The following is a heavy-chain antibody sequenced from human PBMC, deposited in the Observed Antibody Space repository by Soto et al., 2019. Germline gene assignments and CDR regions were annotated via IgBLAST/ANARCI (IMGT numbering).Heavy chain of an antibody. CDR2: IFYSGNT. CDR1: GGSISSSSHY. V-gene: IGHV4-39*01. CDR3: ARLTGSGSYYVNC. Sequence: QLQLQESGPALVKPSETLSLTCTVSGGSISSSSHYWGWIRQPPGRGLECIGTIFYSGNTYYNPSLEGRITMSVDTSKNQFSLKLRSVTAADSAVYFCARLTGSGSYYVNCWGQGTLVTVSS. D-gene: IGHD3-10*01. J-gene: IGHJ4*02.